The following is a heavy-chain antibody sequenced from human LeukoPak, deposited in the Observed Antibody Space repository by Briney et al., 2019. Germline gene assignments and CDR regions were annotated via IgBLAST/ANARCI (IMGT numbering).Heavy chain of an antibody. CDR3: ARQTAKKWDLPGSFDS. Sequence: PSETLSLTCSVSGGSMSSDYWSWIRQSPGKGLEWIGRMFGNGGTNYSPSFRRRATMSVDTSTRRLSLRLNSVTAADTAVYYCARQTAKKWDLPGSFDSWGQGILVTVSS. CDR2: MFGNGGT. J-gene: IGHJ4*02. CDR1: GGSMSSDY. D-gene: IGHD1-26*01. V-gene: IGHV4-59*08.